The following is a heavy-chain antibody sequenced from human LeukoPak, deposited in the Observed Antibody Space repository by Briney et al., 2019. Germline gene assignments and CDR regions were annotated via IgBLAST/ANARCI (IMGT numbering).Heavy chain of an antibody. V-gene: IGHV3-23*01. CDR1: GFTFSSYA. D-gene: IGHD3-10*01. Sequence: GGSLRLSCAASGFTFSSYAMSWVRQAPGRGLELVSAISASGDRTYYADSVKGRVTISRDNSKNTLYLQMNSLRAEDTAVYSCAENGEVTSWFDPWGQGTLVTVSS. J-gene: IGHJ5*02. CDR3: AENGEVTSWFDP. CDR2: ISASGDRT.